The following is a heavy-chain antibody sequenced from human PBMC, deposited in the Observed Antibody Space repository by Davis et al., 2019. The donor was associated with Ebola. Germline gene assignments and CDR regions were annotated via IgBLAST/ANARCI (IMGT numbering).Heavy chain of an antibody. CDR2: INPNSGGT. CDR3: ARASVLLWFGEALYGMDV. CDR1: GYTFTGYY. D-gene: IGHD3-10*01. Sequence: ASVKVSCKASGYTFTGYYMHWVRQAPGQGLEWMGWINPNSGGTNYAQKFQGWVSMTRDTSISTAYMELSRLRSDDTAVYYCARASVLLWFGEALYGMDVWGQGTTVTVSS. J-gene: IGHJ6*02. V-gene: IGHV1-2*04.